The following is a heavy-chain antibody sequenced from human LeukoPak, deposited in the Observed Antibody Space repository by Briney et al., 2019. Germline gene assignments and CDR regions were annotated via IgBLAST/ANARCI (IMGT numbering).Heavy chain of an antibody. V-gene: IGHV1-24*01. J-gene: IGHJ4*02. D-gene: IGHD2-21*01. CDR2: FDPEDGET. Sequence: ASVTVSCKVSGYTLTELSMHWVRQAPGKGLEWMGGFDPEDGETIYAQKFQGRVTMTEDTSTDTAYMELSSLRSEDTAVYYCATGVMEIYYFDYWGQGTLVTVSS. CDR3: ATGVMEIYYFDY. CDR1: GYTLTELS.